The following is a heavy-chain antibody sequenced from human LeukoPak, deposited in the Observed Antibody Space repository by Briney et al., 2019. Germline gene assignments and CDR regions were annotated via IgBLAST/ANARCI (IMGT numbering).Heavy chain of an antibody. CDR3: AKDGDFWSNYPYGMDV. V-gene: IGHV3-9*01. Sequence: GGSLRLSRAASGFTFDNYAMHWVRQAPGKGLEWVSGISWNSGSIAYADSVKGRFTISRDNAKKSLYLQMNNLRAEDTALYYCAKDGDFWSNYPYGMDVWGQGTTVTVSS. CDR1: GFTFDNYA. D-gene: IGHD3-3*01. J-gene: IGHJ6*02. CDR2: ISWNSGSI.